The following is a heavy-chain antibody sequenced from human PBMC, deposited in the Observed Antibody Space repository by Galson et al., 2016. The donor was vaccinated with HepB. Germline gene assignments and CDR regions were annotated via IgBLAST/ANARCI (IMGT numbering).Heavy chain of an antibody. Sequence: PALVKPTQTRTLTCSFSGFSLATSGLGVGWIRQTSGKDLEWLALGYWDDDKRHNASLKTRLSITKDTSKNQVVLTMTDMAPGDTARYYCARINRHGYNNYYFDYWGQGTLVSVSS. D-gene: IGHD5-24*01. CDR3: ARINRHGYNNYYFDY. J-gene: IGHJ4*02. CDR2: GYWDDDK. V-gene: IGHV2-5*02. CDR1: GFSLATSGLG.